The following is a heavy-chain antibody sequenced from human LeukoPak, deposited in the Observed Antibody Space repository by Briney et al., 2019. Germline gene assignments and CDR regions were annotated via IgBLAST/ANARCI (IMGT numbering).Heavy chain of an antibody. V-gene: IGHV3-23*01. D-gene: IGHD6-13*01. CDR1: GFTFSSYS. Sequence: GGSLRLSCAASGFTFSSYSMNWVRQAPGKGLEWVSAISGSGGSTYYADSVKGRFTISRDNSKNTLYLQMNSLRAEDTAVYYCAKDSHGAAAGPFDYWGQGTLVTVSS. J-gene: IGHJ4*02. CDR3: AKDSHGAAAGPFDY. CDR2: ISGSGGST.